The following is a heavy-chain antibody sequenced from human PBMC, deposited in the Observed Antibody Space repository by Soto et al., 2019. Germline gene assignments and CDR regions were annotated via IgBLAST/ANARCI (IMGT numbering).Heavy chain of an antibody. J-gene: IGHJ6*02. D-gene: IGHD2-8*02. CDR2: IYPGDSDT. Sequence: PGESLKISCKATGYSFTNYLIGWVRQMPGKGLEWMGTIYPGDSDTRYGPAFEGQVTISADKSITTAYLQWSSLKASDTAVYFCPRRTQYCTGKTCLTHYYYTLYVWGQETTVAVSS. V-gene: IGHV5-51*01. CDR3: PRRTQYCTGKTCLTHYYYTLYV. CDR1: GYSFTNYL.